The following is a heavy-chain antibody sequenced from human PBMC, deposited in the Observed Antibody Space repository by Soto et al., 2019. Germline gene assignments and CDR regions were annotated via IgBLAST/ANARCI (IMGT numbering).Heavy chain of an antibody. D-gene: IGHD2-21*02. Sequence: QVQLVQSGAEVKKPGSSVKVSCKASGGTFSSYAISWVRQAPGQGLEWMGGFIPIFGTANYAQKFQGRVTITADDSTSTAYMELSSLRSEDTAVYYCARASGYCGGDCYRSAFDIWGQGTMVTVSS. V-gene: IGHV1-69*01. CDR3: ARASGYCGGDCYRSAFDI. J-gene: IGHJ3*02. CDR2: FIPIFGTA. CDR1: GGTFSSYA.